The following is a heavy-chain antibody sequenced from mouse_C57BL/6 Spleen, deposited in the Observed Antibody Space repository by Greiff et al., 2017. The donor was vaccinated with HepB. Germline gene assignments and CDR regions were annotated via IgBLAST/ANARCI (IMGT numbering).Heavy chain of an antibody. V-gene: IGHV5-17*01. CDR1: GFTFSDYG. CDR2: ISSGSSTI. Sequence: EVNVVESGGGLVKPGGSLKLSCAASGFTFSDYGMHWVRQAPAKGLEWVAYISSGSSTIYYADTVKGRFTISRDNAKNTLFLQMTSLRSEDTAMYYCARNYGDYYAMDYWGQGTSVTVSS. CDR3: ARNYGDYYAMDY. J-gene: IGHJ4*01. D-gene: IGHD1-1*01.